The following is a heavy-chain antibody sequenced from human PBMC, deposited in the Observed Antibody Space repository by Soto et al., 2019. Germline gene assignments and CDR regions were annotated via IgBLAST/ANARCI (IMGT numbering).Heavy chain of an antibody. CDR2: IDPSSGSA. D-gene: IGHD1-1*01. CDR1: GDTFTSYY. V-gene: IGHV1-46*03. CDR3: ARGNAFPYYYYGLDV. Sequence: ASLKVSCKVSGDTFTSYYIHWVRRAPGHGLVWMGIIDPSSGSAGYAQRFQVSVTMTRDTPTSTFYMELSSLRSEATAVYYCARGNAFPYYYYGLDVWGQVTLVTVSS. J-gene: IGHJ6*01.